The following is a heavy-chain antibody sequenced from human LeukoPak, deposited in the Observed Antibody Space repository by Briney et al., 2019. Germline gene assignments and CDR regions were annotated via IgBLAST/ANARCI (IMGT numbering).Heavy chain of an antibody. Sequence: ASVKVSCKSSGYTFSNYGIIWVRQAPGKGLEWMGWINPYNGNTNFGQKVLGRVTMTTDTSTRTVYMELRNLRSDDTAVYYCARSHSSSLRAPFGYWGQGTLVTVSS. V-gene: IGHV1-18*01. D-gene: IGHD2-2*01. CDR1: GYTFSNYG. CDR2: INPYNGNT. CDR3: ARSHSSSLRAPFGY. J-gene: IGHJ4*02.